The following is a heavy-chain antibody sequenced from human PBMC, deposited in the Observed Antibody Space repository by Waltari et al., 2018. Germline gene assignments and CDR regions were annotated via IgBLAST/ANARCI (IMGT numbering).Heavy chain of an antibody. D-gene: IGHD6-19*01. CDR2: IYSGGST. CDR1: GFTVSSHY. CDR3: AREVASGWYPYGMDV. V-gene: IGHV3-66*02. Sequence: EVQLVESGGGLVQPGGSLRLSCAASGFTVSSHYMSWVRQAPGKGLEWVSVIYSGGSTYYADSVKGRFTISRDNSKNTLYLQMNSLRAEDTAVYYCAREVASGWYPYGMDVWGQGTTVTVSS. J-gene: IGHJ6*02.